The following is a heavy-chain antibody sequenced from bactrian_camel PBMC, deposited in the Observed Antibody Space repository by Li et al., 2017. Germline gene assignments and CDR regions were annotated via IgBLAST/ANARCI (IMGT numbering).Heavy chain of an antibody. J-gene: IGHJ4*01. CDR3: AADRRCISPTGGAWYYDT. V-gene: IGHV3S53*01. Sequence: HVQLVESGGGSVQAGGSLILSCAASGYNNIFFVCTMGWFRQAPGKEREAIASVDTGGSTTYADFLKGRFIISRDNAKSTLTLRMNDLNPDDTAVYYCAADRRCISPTGGAWYYDTWGQGTQVTVS. CDR2: VDTGGST. CDR1: GYNNIFFVCT. D-gene: IGHD1*01.